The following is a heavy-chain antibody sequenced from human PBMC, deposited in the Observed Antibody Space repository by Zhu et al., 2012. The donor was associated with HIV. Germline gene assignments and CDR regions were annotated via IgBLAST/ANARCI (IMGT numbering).Heavy chain of an antibody. V-gene: IGHV4-39*01. CDR2: IYYSGGT. CDR3: ANTRTSGWYSYAFHV. CDR1: GATISRSSYY. Sequence: QVQLQESGPGLVKPSETLPLTCTVSGATISRSSYYWGWIRQTPGKGLEWIGSIYYSGGTYYNPSLKSRLTISVDTSKNQFSPKLSSVTAADTAFYYCANTRTSGWYSYAFHVWGQGTLVTVSS. J-gene: IGHJ3*01. D-gene: IGHD6-19*01.